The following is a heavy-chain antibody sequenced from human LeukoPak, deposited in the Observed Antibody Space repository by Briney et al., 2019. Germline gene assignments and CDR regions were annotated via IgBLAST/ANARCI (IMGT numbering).Heavy chain of an antibody. Sequence: GGSLRLSCAASGFTVSSNYMRWVRQAQGKGQEWVSVIYSGGSTYYADSVKGRFTISRDNSKNTLYLQMNSLRAEDTAVYYCARAPTPPGYYGSGSYDYWGQGTLVTVSS. CDR3: ARAPTPPGYYGSGSYDY. CDR2: IYSGGST. CDR1: GFTVSSNY. V-gene: IGHV3-66*01. D-gene: IGHD3-10*01. J-gene: IGHJ4*02.